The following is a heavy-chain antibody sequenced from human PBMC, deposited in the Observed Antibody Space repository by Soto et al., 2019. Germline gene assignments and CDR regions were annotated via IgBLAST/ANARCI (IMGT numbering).Heavy chain of an antibody. CDR3: AGDDSYGYAGYYYYCGMDV. J-gene: IGHJ6*02. CDR2: IIPIFGTA. D-gene: IGHD5-18*01. V-gene: IGHV1-69*01. CDR1: GGTFSSYA. Sequence: QVQLVQSGAEVKKPGSSVKVSCKASGGTFSSYAISWVRQAPGQGLEWMGGIIPIFGTANYAQKFQGRVTITADESTSTAYMELSSLRSEDTAVYYCAGDDSYGYAGYYYYCGMDVWGQGTTVTVSS.